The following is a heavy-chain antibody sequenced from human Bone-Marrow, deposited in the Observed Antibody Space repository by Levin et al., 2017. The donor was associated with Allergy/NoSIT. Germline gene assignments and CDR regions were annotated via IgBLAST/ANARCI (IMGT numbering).Heavy chain of an antibody. D-gene: IGHD4-17*01. J-gene: IGHJ4*02. CDR1: GFTVSSNY. CDR3: ARTPDYGDYVYFDY. CDR2: IYSGGST. V-gene: IGHV3-53*01. Sequence: PGGSLRLSCAASGFTVSSNYMSWVRQAPGKGLEWVSVIYSGGSTYYADSVKGRFTISRDNSKNTLYLQMNSLRAEDPAVYYCARTPDYGDYVYFDYWGQGTLVTVSS.